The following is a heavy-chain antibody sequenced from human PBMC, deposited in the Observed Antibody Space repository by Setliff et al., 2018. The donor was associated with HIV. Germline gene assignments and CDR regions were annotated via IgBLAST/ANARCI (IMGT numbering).Heavy chain of an antibody. J-gene: IGHJ6*03. D-gene: IGHD3-10*01. CDR2: VQNRGTT. CDR3: ARLGDASPQYYYGSGPV. V-gene: IGHV4-59*08. Sequence: SETLSLTCTVSRGSINNDYWSWIRQSPGKGLEWIGYVQNRGTTNYTSSLKSRVTISVDTSRNQFSLKLTSVTAADTAVYYCARLGDASPQYYYGSGPVWGKGTTVTVSS. CDR1: RGSINNDY.